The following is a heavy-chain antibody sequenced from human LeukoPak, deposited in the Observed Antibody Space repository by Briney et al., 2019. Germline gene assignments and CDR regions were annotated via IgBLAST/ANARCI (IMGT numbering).Heavy chain of an antibody. V-gene: IGHV4-59*08. D-gene: IGHD2-2*01. CDR3: ARFSADCSTSSCYVDY. CDR1: GSPIARHH. Sequence: SETLSLTCSVAGSPIARHHWTWIRQSPGKGKELIGHIWYTGTTNYNPSLQGRVIITLDTSKSQFSLRLNSVSAADSAVYYCARFSADCSTSSCYVDYWGRGTLVTVSS. CDR2: IWYTGTT. J-gene: IGHJ4*02.